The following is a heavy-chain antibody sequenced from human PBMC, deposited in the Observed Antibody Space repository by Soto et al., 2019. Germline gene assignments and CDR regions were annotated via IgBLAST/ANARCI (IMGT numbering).Heavy chain of an antibody. V-gene: IGHV3-23*01. D-gene: IGHD2-15*01. CDR1: GFTFSSFG. CDR2: IRGSGGGT. J-gene: IGHJ6*03. Sequence: GGSLRLSCAASGFTFSSFGMSWVRQAPGKGLEWVSSIRGSGGGTFYADSVKGRFTISRDNSKNTLYLQMNSLRAEDTALYYCATSQWVVAAPSYYMDVWGKGTTVTVSS. CDR3: ATSQWVVAAPSYYMDV.